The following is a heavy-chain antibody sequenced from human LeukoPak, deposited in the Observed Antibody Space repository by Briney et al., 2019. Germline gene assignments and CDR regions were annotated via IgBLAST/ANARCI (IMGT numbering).Heavy chain of an antibody. V-gene: IGHV3-53*01. D-gene: IGHD3-9*01. Sequence: GGSLRLSCAASGFTVSSNYMSWLRQAPVKGLEWVSVIYSGGSTDYADSVKGRFTISRDNSKNTLYLQMNSLRVEDTAVYYCARSSHYDILTGYSEEDAFDIWGQGTMVTVSS. CDR1: GFTVSSNY. CDR3: ARSSHYDILTGYSEEDAFDI. CDR2: IYSGGST. J-gene: IGHJ3*02.